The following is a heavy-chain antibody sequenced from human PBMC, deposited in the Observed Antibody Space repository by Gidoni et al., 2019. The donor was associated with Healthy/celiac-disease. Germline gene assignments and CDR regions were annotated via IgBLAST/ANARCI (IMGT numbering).Heavy chain of an antibody. V-gene: IGHV1-69*04. Sequence: QVQLVQSGAEVKKPGSSVKVSCTASGGTFTSSAISWVRQAPGQGLGWMGRIIPILGIANYAQKFQGRVTITADKSTSTAYMELSSLRSEDTAVYYCASAGYSSGWYYLDWFDPWGQGTLVTVSS. J-gene: IGHJ5*02. CDR3: ASAGYSSGWYYLDWFDP. CDR2: IIPILGIA. CDR1: GGTFTSSA. D-gene: IGHD6-19*01.